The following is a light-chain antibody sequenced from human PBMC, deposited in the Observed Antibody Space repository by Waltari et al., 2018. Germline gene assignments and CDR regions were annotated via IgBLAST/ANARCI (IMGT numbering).Light chain of an antibody. Sequence: QSALTQPASVSGSPGQSITTSCTGTTSDVGGYNYVSWYQQHPGSAPKLILYEVSNRPSGVSNRFSGSKSGTTASLTISGLQAEDEADYYCSSYTRSTTLVFGGGTKLTVL. CDR3: SSYTRSTTLV. V-gene: IGLV2-14*01. J-gene: IGLJ3*02. CDR1: TSDVGGYNY. CDR2: EVS.